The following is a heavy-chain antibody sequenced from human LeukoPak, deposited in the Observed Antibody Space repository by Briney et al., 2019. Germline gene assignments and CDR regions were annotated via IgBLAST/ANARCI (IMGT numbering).Heavy chain of an antibody. J-gene: IGHJ4*02. CDR2: TNNDGSST. CDR1: GFTFSNYW. Sequence: PGGSLRLSCAASGFTFSNYWIHWVRQAPGKGLVWVSRTNNDGSSTTYADFVKGRFTSSRDNAKNTLYLQMDSLRTEDTAVYYCTRSVFPYYFDCWGQGTLVTVSS. V-gene: IGHV3-74*01. D-gene: IGHD3-10*02. CDR3: TRSVFPYYFDC.